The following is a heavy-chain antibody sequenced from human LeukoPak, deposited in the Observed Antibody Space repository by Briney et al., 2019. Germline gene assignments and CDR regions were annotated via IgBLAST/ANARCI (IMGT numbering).Heavy chain of an antibody. Sequence: SETLSLTCAVYGGSFSGYYLSWIRQPPGKGLEWIGEINHSGSTNYNPSLKSRVTISVDTSKNQFSLKLSSVTAADTAVYYCARRRITLVRGVYWFDSWGQGTLVTVSS. V-gene: IGHV4-34*01. J-gene: IGHJ5*01. D-gene: IGHD3-10*01. CDR2: INHSGST. CDR3: ARRRITLVRGVYWFDS. CDR1: GGSFSGYY.